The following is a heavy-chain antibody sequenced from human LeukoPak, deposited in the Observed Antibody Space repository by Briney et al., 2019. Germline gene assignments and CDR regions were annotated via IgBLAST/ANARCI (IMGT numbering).Heavy chain of an antibody. V-gene: IGHV3-48*01. J-gene: IGHJ6*03. CDR3: ARGAPYSNPHYYYYMDV. CDR1: GFTFSSYS. D-gene: IGHD4-11*01. Sequence: PGGSLRLSCAASGFTFSSYSMNWVRQAPGKGLEWVSYISSSSSTIYYADSVKGRFTISRDNAKNSLYLQMNSLRAEDTAVYYCARGAPYSNPHYYYYMDVWGKGTTVTVSS. CDR2: ISSSSSTI.